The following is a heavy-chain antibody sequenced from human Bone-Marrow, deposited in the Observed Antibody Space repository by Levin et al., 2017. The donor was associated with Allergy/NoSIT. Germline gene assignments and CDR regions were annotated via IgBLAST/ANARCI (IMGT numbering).Heavy chain of an antibody. CDR3: ARAAVPGTPKNYGMDV. J-gene: IGHJ6*02. CDR1: GFPFSNYT. Sequence: GESLKISCAGSGFPFSNYTMNWVRQAPGKGLEWVSSFSSTTFYIYYADSVKGRFTISRDNAKNSLYLQMNSLRAEDTAVYFCARAAVPGTPKNYGMDVWGQGTTVTVSS. V-gene: IGHV3-21*01. D-gene: IGHD6-19*01. CDR2: FSSTTFYI.